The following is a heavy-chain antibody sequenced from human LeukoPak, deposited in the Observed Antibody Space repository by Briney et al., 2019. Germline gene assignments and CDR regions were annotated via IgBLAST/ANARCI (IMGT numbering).Heavy chain of an antibody. CDR3: ARRLYDSSGYYSGPRAFDI. CDR2: IYYSGST. D-gene: IGHD3-22*01. J-gene: IGHJ3*02. V-gene: IGHV4-39*01. Sequence: PSETLSLTCTVSGGSISSSSYYWGWIRQPPGKGLEWIGSIYYSGSTYYNPSLKSRVTISVDTSKNQFSLKLSSVTAADTAVYYCARRLYDSSGYYSGPRAFDIWGQGTMVTVSS. CDR1: GGSISSSSYY.